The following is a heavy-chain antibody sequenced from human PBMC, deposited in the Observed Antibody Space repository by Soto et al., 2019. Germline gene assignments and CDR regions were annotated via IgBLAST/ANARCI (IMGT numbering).Heavy chain of an antibody. CDR1: GYTFTHYF. Sequence: QVRLMQSGPEVRRPGASVTVSCKASGYTFTHYFIHWVRRAPGQGLEWMGYINPKSGDTHYSQNFRGRVSMTRDTSTDTANMGPSSLKSDDTAVYFCARVPGHKNSRGDFWGQGT. CDR2: INPKSGDT. J-gene: IGHJ4*02. CDR3: ARVPGHKNSRGDF. V-gene: IGHV1-2*02. D-gene: IGHD1-7*01.